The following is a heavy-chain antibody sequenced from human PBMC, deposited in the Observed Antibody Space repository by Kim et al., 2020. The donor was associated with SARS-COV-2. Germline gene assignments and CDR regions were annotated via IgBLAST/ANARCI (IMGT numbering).Heavy chain of an antibody. D-gene: IGHD2-15*01. V-gene: IGHV3-33*06. CDR3: AKDVDHCSGGSCYLYYYYYYGMDV. Sequence: GGSLRLSCAASGFTFSSYGMHWVRQAPGKGLEWVAVIWYDGSNKYYADSVKGRFTISRDNSKNTLYLQMNSLRAEDTAVYYCAKDVDHCSGGSCYLYYYYYYGMDVWGQGTTVTVSS. CDR2: IWYDGSNK. J-gene: IGHJ6*02. CDR1: GFTFSSYG.